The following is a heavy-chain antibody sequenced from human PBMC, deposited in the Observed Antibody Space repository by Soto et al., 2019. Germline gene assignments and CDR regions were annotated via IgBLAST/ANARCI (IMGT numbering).Heavy chain of an antibody. D-gene: IGHD6-19*01. CDR3: ARGPAYIDGWRTFDL. Sequence: PSETLSLTCTVSDDSFRGAEYYWSWIRQPLGKGPEWIGYTYYNGDTKYNPALRSRVTMSEDTSKNQSSLRLSSVTAADTAVYFCARGPAYIDGWRTFDLWGRGILVTVS. J-gene: IGHJ4*02. CDR2: TYYNGDT. V-gene: IGHV4-61*08. CDR1: DDSFRGAEYY.